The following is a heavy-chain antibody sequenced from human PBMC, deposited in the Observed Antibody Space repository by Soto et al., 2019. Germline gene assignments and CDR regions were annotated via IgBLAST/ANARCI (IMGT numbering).Heavy chain of an antibody. Sequence: QITLKESGPTLVKPTQALALTCTFSGFSLSTSGVGVGWIRQPPGKAPEWLAIVYWDEDKRYSPSMKSRLTITKDTSRNQVVLTITNMDPVDTATYYCVHSSRRESCRGGRCYYFDYWGQGTLVTVSS. CDR2: VYWDEDK. CDR1: GFSLSTSGVG. D-gene: IGHD2-15*01. J-gene: IGHJ4*02. V-gene: IGHV2-5*02. CDR3: VHSSRRESCRGGRCYYFDY.